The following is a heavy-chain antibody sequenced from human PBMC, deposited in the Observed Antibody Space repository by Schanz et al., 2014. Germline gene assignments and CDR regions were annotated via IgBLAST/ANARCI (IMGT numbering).Heavy chain of an antibody. D-gene: IGHD6-19*01. V-gene: IGHV3-33*01. CDR2: IWYDGSNE. J-gene: IGHJ6*03. CDR3: ARDHQWLARYYMDV. CDR1: GFTFSNHG. Sequence: QVQLVESGGGVAQPGRSLRLSCAASGFTFSNHGMHWVRQSPGKGLEWVALIWYDGSNEYYADSVKGRFTISRDNPKKTLYLQMNSLRAEDTAVYYCARDHQWLARYYMDVWGKGTTVTVSS.